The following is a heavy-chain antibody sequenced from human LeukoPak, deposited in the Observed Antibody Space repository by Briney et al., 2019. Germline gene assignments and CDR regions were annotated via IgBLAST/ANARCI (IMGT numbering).Heavy chain of an antibody. V-gene: IGHV3-53*01. D-gene: IGHD6-19*01. CDR3: ASRDTSGWYDY. CDR1: GFXVRNNY. J-gene: IGHJ4*02. CDR2: IATDFYT. Sequence: PGGSPRLSCAASGFXVRNNYISWGPQARGERLGWVLDIATDFYTHYADSVRDRFTISRDDSKNTLFLQMNSLRAEDTAVYYGASRDTSGWYDYWGQGTLVTVSS.